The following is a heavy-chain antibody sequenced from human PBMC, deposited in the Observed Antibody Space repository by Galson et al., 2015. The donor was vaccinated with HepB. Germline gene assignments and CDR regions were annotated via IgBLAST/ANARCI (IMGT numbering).Heavy chain of an antibody. Sequence: SLRLSCAASGFTFSSYAMHWVRQAPGKGLEWVAVISYDGSNKYYADSVKGRFTISRDNSKNTLYLQMNSLRAEDTAVYYCARDVGPDPEYYFDYWGQGTLVTVSS. CDR1: GFTFSSYA. J-gene: IGHJ4*02. CDR3: ARDVGPDPEYYFDY. CDR2: ISYDGSNK. D-gene: IGHD1-26*01. V-gene: IGHV3-30-3*01.